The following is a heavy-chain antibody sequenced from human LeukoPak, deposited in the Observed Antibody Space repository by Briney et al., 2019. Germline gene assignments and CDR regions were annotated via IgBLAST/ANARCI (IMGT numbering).Heavy chain of an antibody. V-gene: IGHV3-48*03. J-gene: IGHJ4*02. CDR1: GFTFSSYE. CDR3: AKDYTGSSDN. Sequence: GGSLRLSCAASGFTFSSYEMNWVRQAPGKGLEWVSYISSSGSTIYYADSVKGRFTISRDNAKNSLYLQMNSLRAEDTALYYCAKDYTGSSDNWGQGTLVTVSS. D-gene: IGHD2-15*01. CDR2: ISSSGSTI.